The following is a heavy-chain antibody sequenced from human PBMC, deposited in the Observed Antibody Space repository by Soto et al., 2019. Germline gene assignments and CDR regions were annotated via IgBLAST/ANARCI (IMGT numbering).Heavy chain of an antibody. CDR1: GGSISSGGYY. Sequence: QVQLQESGPGLVKPSQTLSLTCSVSGGSISSGGYYWTWIRQLPGKGLEWIGYIYNSRNTDYNTSLRSRVTISADTSKNQFSLNLRSVTAADTAVYYCARVGESGYEGGYYFDHWGQGTRVTVSS. CDR3: ARVGESGYEGGYYFDH. D-gene: IGHD5-12*01. V-gene: IGHV4-31*03. CDR2: IYNSRNT. J-gene: IGHJ4*02.